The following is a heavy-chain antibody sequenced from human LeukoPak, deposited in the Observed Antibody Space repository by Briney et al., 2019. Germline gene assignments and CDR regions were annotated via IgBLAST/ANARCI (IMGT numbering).Heavy chain of an antibody. CDR1: GFTFSSYS. J-gene: IGHJ5*02. CDR2: ISSSSSYI. Sequence: GGSLRLSCAASGFTFSSYSMNWVCQAPGKGLEWVSSISSSSSYIYYADSVKGRFTISRDNAKNSLYLQMNSLRAEDTAVYYCTIFGVVIPNWFDPWGQGTLVTVSS. CDR3: TIFGVVIPNWFDP. V-gene: IGHV3-21*01. D-gene: IGHD3-3*01.